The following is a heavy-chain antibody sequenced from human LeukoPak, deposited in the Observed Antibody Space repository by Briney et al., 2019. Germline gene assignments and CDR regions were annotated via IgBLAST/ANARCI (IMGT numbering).Heavy chain of an antibody. CDR1: GFTFSSYT. D-gene: IGHD6-19*01. J-gene: IGHJ4*02. CDR2: ITSSSTYI. Sequence: SGGSLRLSCAASGFTFSSYTMNWVRQAPGKGLEWVSSITSSSTYIYYADSVKGRFTISRDNAKNSLYLQMSSLRAEDTAVYCAREPTYTNSWYTTCDYWGQGTLVTVSS. V-gene: IGHV3-21*01. CDR3: AREPTYTNSWYTTCDY.